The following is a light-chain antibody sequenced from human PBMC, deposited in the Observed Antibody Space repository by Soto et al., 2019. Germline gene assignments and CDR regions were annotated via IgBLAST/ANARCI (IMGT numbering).Light chain of an antibody. Sequence: EIVLTQSPATLSLSPGERATLSCRASQSVNSYLAWYQRKPGQAPRLLITDASNRATGIPARFSGSGSGTDFTLNISSLEPEDFAVYYCQQRSTWPRITFGGGTKVEIK. CDR2: DAS. J-gene: IGKJ4*01. CDR3: QQRSTWPRIT. CDR1: QSVNSY. V-gene: IGKV3-11*01.